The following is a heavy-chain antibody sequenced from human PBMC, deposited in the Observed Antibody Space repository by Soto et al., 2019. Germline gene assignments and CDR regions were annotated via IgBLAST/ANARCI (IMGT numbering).Heavy chain of an antibody. J-gene: IGHJ5*02. D-gene: IGHD2-15*01. V-gene: IGHV4-30-4*08. CDR1: SXXSYX. CDR2: IYYSGST. CDR3: ASGSPGWFDP. Sequence: SXXSYXXXLIRQPPGKGLEWIGYIYYSGSTYYNPSLKSRVTISVDTSKNQFSLKLSSVTAADTAVYYCASGSPGWFDPWGQGTLVTVSS.